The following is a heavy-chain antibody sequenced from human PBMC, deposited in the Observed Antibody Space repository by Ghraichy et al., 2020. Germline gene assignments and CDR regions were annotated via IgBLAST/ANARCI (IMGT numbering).Heavy chain of an antibody. CDR3: ARGVAGSRYFDY. Sequence: GGSLRLCCAAFGFSFSSYWMHWVRQAPGKGLVWVSHVTSDGSSTTYADSVKGRFTISRDNAKNTLYLQMNSLRAEDTAVYYCARGVAGSRYFDYWGQGTLVTVSS. CDR1: GFSFSSYW. D-gene: IGHD5/OR15-5a*01. V-gene: IGHV3-74*01. J-gene: IGHJ4*02. CDR2: VTSDGSST.